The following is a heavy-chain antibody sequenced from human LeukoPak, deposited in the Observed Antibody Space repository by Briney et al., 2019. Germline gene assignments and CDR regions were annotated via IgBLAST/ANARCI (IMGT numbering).Heavy chain of an antibody. CDR3: ARGWVVAALDY. Sequence: GGSLRLSCAASGFTFSSYGMHWVSQAPGKGLEWVAVIWYDGSNKYYADSVKGRFTISRDNSKNTLYLQMNSLRAEDTAVYYCARGWVVAALDYWGQGTLVTVSS. D-gene: IGHD2-15*01. J-gene: IGHJ4*02. CDR1: GFTFSSYG. V-gene: IGHV3-33*01. CDR2: IWYDGSNK.